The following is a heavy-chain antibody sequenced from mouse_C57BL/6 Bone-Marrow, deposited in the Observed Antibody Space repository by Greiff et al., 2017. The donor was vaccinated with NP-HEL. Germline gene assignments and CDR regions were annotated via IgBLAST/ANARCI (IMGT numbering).Heavy chain of an antibody. CDR1: GYSFTSYY. CDR3: ASRLLRFYYFDD. V-gene: IGHV1-66*01. CDR2: IYPGSGNT. D-gene: IGHD1-1*01. Sequence: VQLQQSGPELVKPGASVKISCTASGYSFTSYYIHWVKQRPGQGLEWIGWIYPGSGNTKYNEKFKGKATLTADTSSSTAYLQLSSLTSEDSAVYYCASRLLRFYYFDDWGKGTTLTVSS. J-gene: IGHJ2*01.